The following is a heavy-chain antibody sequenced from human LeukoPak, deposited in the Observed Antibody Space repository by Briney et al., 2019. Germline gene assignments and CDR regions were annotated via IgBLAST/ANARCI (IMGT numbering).Heavy chain of an antibody. D-gene: IGHD3-3*01. Sequence: VASQKVSCKASGYTFTSYDINWVRQATRQGLEWLGWMNPNSGNTGYAQKFQGRVTITRNTSISTAYMELSSLRSEDTAVYYCARGRLLRFLEWLLSYYFDYWGQGTLVTVSS. CDR3: ARGRLLRFLEWLLSYYFDY. CDR1: GYTFTSYD. J-gene: IGHJ4*02. V-gene: IGHV1-8*03. CDR2: MNPNSGNT.